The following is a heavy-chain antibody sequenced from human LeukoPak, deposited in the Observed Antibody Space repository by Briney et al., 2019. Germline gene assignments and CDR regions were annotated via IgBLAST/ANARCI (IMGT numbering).Heavy chain of an antibody. Sequence: GGSLRLSCAASGFTFSSYAMSWVRQAPGKGLEWVSAISGSGGSTYYADSVKGRFTISRDNSKNTLYLQMNSLRAGDTAVYYCARIYGSGSYHENYGMDVWGQGTTVTVSS. D-gene: IGHD3-10*01. CDR2: ISGSGGST. J-gene: IGHJ6*02. CDR3: ARIYGSGSYHENYGMDV. V-gene: IGHV3-23*01. CDR1: GFTFSSYA.